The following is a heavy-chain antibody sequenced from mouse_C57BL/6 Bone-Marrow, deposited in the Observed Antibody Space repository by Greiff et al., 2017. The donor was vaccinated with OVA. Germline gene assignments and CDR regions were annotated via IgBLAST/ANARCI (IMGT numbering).Heavy chain of an antibody. V-gene: IGHV5-4*01. J-gene: IGHJ4*01. CDR3: ARDDYTYAMDY. D-gene: IGHD2-12*01. CDR2: ISDGGSYT. Sequence: EVMLVESGGGLVKPGGSLKLSCAASGFTFSSYAMSWVRQTPEQRLEWVATISDGGSYTYYPDNVKGRFTISRDNAKNNLYLQMSHLKSEDTAMYYCARDDYTYAMDYWGLGTSVTVSS. CDR1: GFTFSSYA.